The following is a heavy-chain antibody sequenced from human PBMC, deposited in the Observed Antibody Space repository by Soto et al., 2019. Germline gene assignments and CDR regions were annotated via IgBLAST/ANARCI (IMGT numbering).Heavy chain of an antibody. CDR2: IIPIFGTA. CDR3: ARNAVQCRYYYYGMDV. D-gene: IGHD2-2*01. J-gene: IGHJ6*02. CDR1: GGTFSSYA. Sequence: QVQLVQSGAEVKKPGSSVKVSCKASGGTFSSYAISWVRQAPGQGLEWMGGIIPIFGTATYAQKFQGRVTITAGDSTRSADRELSSVITEDTAVYYCARNAVQCRYYYYGMDVWGQGTTVTVSS. V-gene: IGHV1-69*12.